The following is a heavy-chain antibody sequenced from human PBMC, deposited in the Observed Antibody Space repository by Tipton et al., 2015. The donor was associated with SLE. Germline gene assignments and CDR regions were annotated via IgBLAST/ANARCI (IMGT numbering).Heavy chain of an antibody. CDR2: IYYSGST. J-gene: IGHJ4*02. Sequence: LRLSCAVYGGSFSGYYWSWIRQPPGKGLEWIGYIYYSGSTNYNPSLKSRVTISVDTSKNQFSLKLSSVTAADTAVYYCAREESDWGQGTLVTVSS. CDR3: AREESD. V-gene: IGHV4-59*01. CDR1: GGSFSGYY.